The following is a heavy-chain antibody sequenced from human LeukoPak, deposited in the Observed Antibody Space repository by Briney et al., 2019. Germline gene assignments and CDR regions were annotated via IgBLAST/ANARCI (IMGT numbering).Heavy chain of an antibody. D-gene: IGHD6-6*01. CDR3: ARGQVKIPRLDPRRSSYFYGLDV. CDR1: GESFNDYY. Sequence: SETLSLTCAVSGESFNDYYWNWIRQPRGKGLEWIGEIIHSGGTNYNPSLKSRVTLSVDSSKKQFSLKMTSVTAADTAVYYCARGQVKIPRLDPRRSSYFYGLDVWGLGTTVTVSS. V-gene: IGHV4-34*01. J-gene: IGHJ6*02. CDR2: IIHSGGT.